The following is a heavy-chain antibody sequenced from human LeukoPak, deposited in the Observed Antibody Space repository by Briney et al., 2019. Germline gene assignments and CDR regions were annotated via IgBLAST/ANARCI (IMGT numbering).Heavy chain of an antibody. CDR3: AKAAVYASGSYYKRVYFDY. J-gene: IGHJ4*02. CDR1: GFTFSSYG. CDR2: ISYDGSNK. D-gene: IGHD3-10*01. V-gene: IGHV3-30*18. Sequence: GGSLRLSCAASGFTFSSYGMHWVRQAPGKGLEWVAVISYDGSNKYYADSVKGRFTISRDNSKNTLYLQMNSLRAEDTAVYYCAKAAVYASGSYYKRVYFDYWGQGTLVTVSS.